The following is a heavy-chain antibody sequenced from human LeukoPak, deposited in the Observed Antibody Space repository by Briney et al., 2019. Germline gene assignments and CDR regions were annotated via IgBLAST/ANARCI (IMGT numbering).Heavy chain of an antibody. CDR3: ARDTRIAAGGWFDP. D-gene: IGHD6-13*01. CDR1: GGSIRSYH. Sequence: SETLSLTCTVSGGSIRSYHWTWVRQAPGKGLELIGYINYSGSTNYNPSLKSRSTISVDTSKNQFSLTLSPVTAAATALYYCARDTRIAAGGWFDPWGEGTLVTVSS. V-gene: IGHV4-59*01. J-gene: IGHJ5*02. CDR2: INYSGST.